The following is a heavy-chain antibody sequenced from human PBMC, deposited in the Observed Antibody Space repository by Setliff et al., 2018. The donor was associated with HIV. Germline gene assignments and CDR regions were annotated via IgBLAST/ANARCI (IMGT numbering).Heavy chain of an antibody. Sequence: PSETLSLTCTVSGGSISSYFWTWIRQSPEKGLEWIGYIYHYGSPNYNPSLQSRVTLSVDTSKNQFSLTLTSVTAADTAVYYCARGDRSDGCHVPSWGQGILVTVSS. J-gene: IGHJ4*02. CDR2: IYHYGSP. CDR1: GGSISSYF. D-gene: IGHD2-15*01. V-gene: IGHV4-59*13. CDR3: ARGDRSDGCHVPS.